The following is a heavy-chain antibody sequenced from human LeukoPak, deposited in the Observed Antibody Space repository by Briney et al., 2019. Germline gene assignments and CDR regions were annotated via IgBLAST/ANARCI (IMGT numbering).Heavy chain of an antibody. D-gene: IGHD5-12*01. CDR3: ARETRGDRGYGSYRLDL. V-gene: IGHV3-21*06. CDR1: GFTFSTYS. CDR2: ITSSGTYV. J-gene: IGHJ5*02. Sequence: GGSLRLSCAASGFTFSTYSMNWVRLTPGKGLEWVSSITSSGTYVYYAGSMKGRFTISRDNGKSTLFLQMNSLRADDTAIYFCARETRGDRGYGSYRLDLWGQGTQVTVSS.